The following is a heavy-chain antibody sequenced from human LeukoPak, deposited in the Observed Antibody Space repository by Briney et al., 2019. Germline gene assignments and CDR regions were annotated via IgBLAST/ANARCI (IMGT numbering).Heavy chain of an antibody. Sequence: RSGGSLRLSCAASGFTFSSYSMNWVRQAPGKGLEWVSSISSSSSYICYADSVKGRFTISRDNAKNSLYLRMNSLRAEDTAVYYCASPYYYDSSGPDYWGQGTLVTVSS. CDR2: ISSSSSYI. V-gene: IGHV3-21*01. CDR3: ASPYYYDSSGPDY. CDR1: GFTFSSYS. J-gene: IGHJ4*02. D-gene: IGHD3-22*01.